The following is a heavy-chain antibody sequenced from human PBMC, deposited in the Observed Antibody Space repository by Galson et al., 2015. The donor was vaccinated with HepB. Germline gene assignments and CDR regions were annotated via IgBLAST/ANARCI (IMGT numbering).Heavy chain of an antibody. V-gene: IGHV3-53*01. J-gene: IGHJ4*02. D-gene: IGHD2-15*01. CDR2: IGSDFNT. Sequence: SLRLSCAASGFTVSNNYMNWVRQAPGKGLEWVSAIGSDFNTHYTDSVQGRFTISRDNSRNTLYLQMSGLRAEDTALYYCVKDLFAGQSDYWGQGTL. CDR1: GFTVSNNY. CDR3: VKDLFAGQSDY.